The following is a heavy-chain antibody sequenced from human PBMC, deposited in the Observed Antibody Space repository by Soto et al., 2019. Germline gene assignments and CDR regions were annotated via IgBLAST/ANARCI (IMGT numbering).Heavy chain of an antibody. CDR3: AKSAWPADY. V-gene: IGHV3-23*01. J-gene: IGHJ4*02. Sequence: EVQVLESGGGLVQPGGSLRLSCAASGFTFSTYAMSWVRQSPGKGLEWVSTISGSGDTTYYADSVRGRFTVSRDNSNNTLCLQMNSLRAEDTAIYFCAKSAWPADYWGQGTLVTVSS. CDR1: GFTFSTYA. CDR2: ISGSGDTT.